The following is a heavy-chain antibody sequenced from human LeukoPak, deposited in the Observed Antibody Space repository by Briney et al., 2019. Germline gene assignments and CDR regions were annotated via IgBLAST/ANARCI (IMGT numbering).Heavy chain of an antibody. CDR3: AREQGPLRYFDWLSPYFDC. J-gene: IGHJ4*02. D-gene: IGHD3-9*01. V-gene: IGHV4-39*07. Sequence: PSETLSLTCTVSGGSISSSSYYWGWIRQPPGKGLEWIGSIYYSGSTYYNPSLKSRVTISVDTSKNQFSLKLSSVTAADTAVYYCAREQGPLRYFDWLSPYFDCWGQGTLVTVSS. CDR1: GGSISSSSYY. CDR2: IYYSGST.